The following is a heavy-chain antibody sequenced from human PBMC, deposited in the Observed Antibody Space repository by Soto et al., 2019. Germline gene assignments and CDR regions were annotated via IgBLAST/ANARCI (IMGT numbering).Heavy chain of an antibody. D-gene: IGHD3-10*01. J-gene: IGHJ4*01. CDR2: IYYRGST. CDR3: ARHASVRGVIIRDDFCY. V-gene: IGHV4-59*08. Sequence: QVQLQESGPGLVKPSETLSLTCTVSGGSISSYYWSWIRQPPGKGLEWIGYIYYRGSTNYNPSLKSPITLSVDTFNNRSSRKLSSVTAADTGVYYCARHASVRGVIIRDDFCYWGQGTLVTVSS. CDR1: GGSISSYY.